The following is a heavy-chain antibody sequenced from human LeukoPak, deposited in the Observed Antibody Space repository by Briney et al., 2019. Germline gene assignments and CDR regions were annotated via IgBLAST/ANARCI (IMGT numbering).Heavy chain of an antibody. CDR1: GVSISSYY. CDR3: ATHSAAAGTDY. CDR2: IYARGST. D-gene: IGHD6-13*01. J-gene: IGHJ4*02. V-gene: IGHV4-4*07. Sequence: SETLSLTCTVSGVSISSYYWSWIRQPAGKGLEWIGRIYARGSTNYNPSLKSRVTMSVDTSKNQFSLKLSSVTAADTAVYYCATHSAAAGTDYWGQGTLVTVSS.